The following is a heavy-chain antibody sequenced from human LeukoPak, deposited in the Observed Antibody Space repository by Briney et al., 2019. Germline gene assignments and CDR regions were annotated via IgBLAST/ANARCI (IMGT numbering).Heavy chain of an antibody. V-gene: IGHV1-18*04. Sequence: GASVKVSCKASGYTFNIYGINWVRQAPGQGLEWMGWISTYNGNTNYAQKFQGRVTMTTDTSTSTAYMELRSLRSDDTAVYYCARVGNGYSFGGWYFDYWGQGTLVTVSS. CDR3: ARVGNGYSFGGWYFDY. J-gene: IGHJ4*02. CDR1: GYTFNIYG. D-gene: IGHD5-24*01. CDR2: ISTYNGNT.